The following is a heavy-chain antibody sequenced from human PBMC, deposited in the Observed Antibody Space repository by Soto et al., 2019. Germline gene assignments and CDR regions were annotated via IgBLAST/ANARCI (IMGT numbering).Heavy chain of an antibody. D-gene: IGHD4-17*01. Sequence: KTSETLSLTCTVSGGSIISYYCICVGHPPVKGLEWIGYIYYSGSTNYNPSLKSRVTISVDTPKNQFSLKLSSVTAADTAVYYCARSYYGDYVWFDPWGQGTLVTVSS. CDR1: GGSIISYY. CDR2: IYYSGST. J-gene: IGHJ5*02. CDR3: ARSYYGDYVWFDP. V-gene: IGHV4-59*01.